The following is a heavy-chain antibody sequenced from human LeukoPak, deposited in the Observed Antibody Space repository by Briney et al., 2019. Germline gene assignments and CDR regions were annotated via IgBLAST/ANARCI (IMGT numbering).Heavy chain of an antibody. Sequence: KPSETLSLTCTVSGGSISSYYWSWIRQPPGKGLEWIGHIYYSGSTNYNPSLKSRVTISVDTSKNQFSLKLSSVTAADTAVYYCARTIGYSYGYSDYWGQGTLVTVSS. CDR2: IYYSGST. V-gene: IGHV4-59*12. CDR3: ARTIGYSYGYSDY. J-gene: IGHJ4*02. CDR1: GGSISSYY. D-gene: IGHD5-18*01.